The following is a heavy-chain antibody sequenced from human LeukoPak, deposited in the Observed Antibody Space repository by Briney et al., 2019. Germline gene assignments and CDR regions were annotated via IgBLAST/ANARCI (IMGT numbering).Heavy chain of an antibody. V-gene: IGHV1-69-2*01. Sequence: ASVIISCKVSGYTFTDYYMHWVQQAPGKGLEWMGLVDPEDGETIYAEKFQGRVTTTADTSTDTAYMELSSLRSEDTAVYYCATSTVGASVIFDYWGQGTLVTVSS. J-gene: IGHJ4*02. CDR1: GYTFTDYY. CDR3: ATSTVGASVIFDY. CDR2: VDPEDGET. D-gene: IGHD1-26*01.